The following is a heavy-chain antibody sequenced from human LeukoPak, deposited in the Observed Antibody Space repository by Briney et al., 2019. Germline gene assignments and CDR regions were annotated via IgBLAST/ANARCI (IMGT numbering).Heavy chain of an antibody. D-gene: IGHD5-18*01. V-gene: IGHV3-33*01. J-gene: IGHJ4*02. Sequence: GRSLRLSCAASGFTFSTYVIHWVRQAPGKGLEWVALIWHDGSNKYYGDSVKDRFTISRDNSKNTLYLQMDSLRDEDTAVYYCARDRGYTYGHPLDYWGQGTLVTISS. CDR1: GFTFSTYV. CDR3: ARDRGYTYGHPLDY. CDR2: IWHDGSNK.